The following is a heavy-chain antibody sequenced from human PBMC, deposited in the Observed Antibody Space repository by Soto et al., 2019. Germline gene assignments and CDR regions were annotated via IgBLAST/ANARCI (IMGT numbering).Heavy chain of an antibody. J-gene: IGHJ6*02. V-gene: IGHV5-10-1*01. D-gene: IGHD6-13*01. CDR1: GYSFTSYW. CDR3: AGQTGYSSSWLTDYYYYYGMDV. Sequence: PGESLKISCKGSGYSFTSYWISWVRQMPGKGLGWMGRIDPSDSYTNCSPSFQGHVTISADKSISTAYLQWSSLKASDTAMYYCAGQTGYSSSWLTDYYYYYGMDVWGQGTTVTVSS. CDR2: IDPSDSYT.